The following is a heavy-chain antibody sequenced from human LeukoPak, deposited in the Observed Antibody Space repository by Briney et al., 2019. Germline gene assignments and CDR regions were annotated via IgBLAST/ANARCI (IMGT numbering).Heavy chain of an antibody. Sequence: PGGSLRLSCAASGFTFSSYAMSWVRQAPGKALEWVSAISGSGGSTYYVDSVKGRFTISRDNSKNTLYLQMNSLRAEDTAVYYCAKDPVGSYYFDYWGQGTLVTVSS. CDR1: GFTFSSYA. CDR3: AKDPVGSYYFDY. CDR2: ISGSGGST. D-gene: IGHD1-26*01. J-gene: IGHJ4*02. V-gene: IGHV3-23*01.